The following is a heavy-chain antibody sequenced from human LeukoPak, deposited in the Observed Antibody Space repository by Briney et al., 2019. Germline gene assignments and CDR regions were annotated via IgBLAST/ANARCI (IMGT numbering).Heavy chain of an antibody. CDR2: ISSSSGYI. D-gene: IGHD6-6*01. Sequence: PGGSLRLSCAASGFTFSNYGMNWVRQAPGKGMEWVSFISSSSGYIYYADSVKGRLTICRDKAKTSLFMEMNSLRAEDTAVYYXARGVAARAIDYWGQGTLVTVXS. CDR3: ARGVAARAIDY. J-gene: IGHJ4*02. CDR1: GFTFSNYG. V-gene: IGHV3-21*01.